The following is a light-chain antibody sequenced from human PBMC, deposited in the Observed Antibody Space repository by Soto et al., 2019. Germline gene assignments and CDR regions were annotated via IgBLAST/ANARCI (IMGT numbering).Light chain of an antibody. CDR1: QSISSW. J-gene: IGKJ4*01. V-gene: IGKV1-5*03. CDR2: KAS. CDR3: QQYNSYWLT. Sequence: DIQMTQSPSTLSASVGDRVTITCRASQSISSWLAWYQQKPGKAPKLLIYKASSLESGVPSRFSGSGSGTEFTLTISSLQPDDCATYYCQQYNSYWLTFGGGTKVEIK.